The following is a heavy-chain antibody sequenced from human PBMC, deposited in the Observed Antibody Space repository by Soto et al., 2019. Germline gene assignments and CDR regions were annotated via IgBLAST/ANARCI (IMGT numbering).Heavy chain of an antibody. CDR2: IYYSGST. CDR3: ARLRYYYGSQGIDP. CDR1: GGSISSYY. V-gene: IGHV4-59*08. Sequence: SETLSLTCTVSGGSISSYYWSWIRQPPGKGLEWIGYIYYSGSTNYNPSLKSRVTISVDTSKNQFSLKLSSVTASHTAVYYCARLRYYYGSQGIDPWGQGTLVTVSS. D-gene: IGHD3-10*01. J-gene: IGHJ5*02.